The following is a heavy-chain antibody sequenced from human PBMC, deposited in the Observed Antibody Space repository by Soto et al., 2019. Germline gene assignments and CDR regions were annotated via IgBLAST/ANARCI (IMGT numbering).Heavy chain of an antibody. V-gene: IGHV4-39*01. Sequence: SETLSLTCTVSGGSISSSSYYWGRIRQPPGKGLEWIGSIYYSGSTYYNPSLKSRVTISVDTPKNQISLKLSSVTAADTAVYYCASPKIDYYYAMDVWGQGTTVTVSS. J-gene: IGHJ6*02. CDR3: ASPKIDYYYAMDV. CDR1: GGSISSSSYY. CDR2: IYYSGST.